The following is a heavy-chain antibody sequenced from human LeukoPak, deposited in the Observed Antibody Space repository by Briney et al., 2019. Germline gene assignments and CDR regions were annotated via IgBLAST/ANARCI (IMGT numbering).Heavy chain of an antibody. Sequence: GSLRLSCAASGFTFSSYSMNWVRQAPGKGLEWVSSISSSSSYIYYADSVKGRFTISRDNAKNSLYLQMNSLRAEDTAVYYCARKSLAAAGYFDYWGQGTLVTVSS. D-gene: IGHD6-13*01. J-gene: IGHJ4*02. V-gene: IGHV3-21*01. CDR3: ARKSLAAAGYFDY. CDR1: GFTFSSYS. CDR2: ISSSSSYI.